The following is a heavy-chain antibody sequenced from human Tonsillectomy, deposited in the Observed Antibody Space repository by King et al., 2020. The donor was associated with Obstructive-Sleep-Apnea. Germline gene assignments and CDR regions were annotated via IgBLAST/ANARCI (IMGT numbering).Heavy chain of an antibody. CDR2: IYYSWST. J-gene: IGHJ1*01. D-gene: IGHD3-22*01. V-gene: IGHV4-59*01. Sequence: VQLQESGPGLVKPSETLSLTCTVSGGSISSYYWSWIRQPPGKGLEWIGYIYYSWSTNYNPSLKSRVTISVDTSKNQFSLKLSSVTAADTAVYYCARGLTYYYDSVDHFQHWGQGTLVTVSS. CDR1: GGSISSYY. CDR3: ARGLTYYYDSVDHFQH.